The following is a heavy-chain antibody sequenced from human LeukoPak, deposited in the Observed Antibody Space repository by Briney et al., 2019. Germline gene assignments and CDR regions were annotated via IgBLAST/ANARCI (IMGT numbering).Heavy chain of an antibody. CDR2: ISYDGSNK. CDR3: SRYYGITSDAFDY. Sequence: GGSLRLSCAASGFTFSTYAMHWVRQAPGKGLEWVAVISYDGSNKYYADPVKGRFTISRDNSKNTLYLQMNSLRAEDTAVYYCSRYYGITSDAFDYWGQGTLVTVSS. D-gene: IGHD3-10*01. CDR1: GFTFSTYA. V-gene: IGHV3-30*04. J-gene: IGHJ4*02.